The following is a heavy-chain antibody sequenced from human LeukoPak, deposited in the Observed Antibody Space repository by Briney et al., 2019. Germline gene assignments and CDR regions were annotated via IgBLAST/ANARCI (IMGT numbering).Heavy chain of an antibody. J-gene: IGHJ5*02. Sequence: SETLSLTCTVSGGPISSSSYYWGWIRQPPGKGLEWIGSIYYSGSTYYNPSLKSRVTISVDTSKNQFSLKLSSVTAADTAVYYCARDNYDFWSGYYNWFDPWGQGTLVSVSS. CDR3: ARDNYDFWSGYYNWFDP. CDR1: GGPISSSSYY. D-gene: IGHD3-3*01. V-gene: IGHV4-39*07. CDR2: IYYSGST.